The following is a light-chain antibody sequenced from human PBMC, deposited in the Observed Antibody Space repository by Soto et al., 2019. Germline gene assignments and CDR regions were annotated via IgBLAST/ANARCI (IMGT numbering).Light chain of an antibody. CDR2: ASS. Sequence: DIQMPQSPSSLSVSVGDRVTITCRASQSISSYLNWYQQKPGKAPKLLIYASSNLQSGVPSRFSRSGSGTDFTLTISSLQPEDFATEYCQQSYSTRYTFGQGTKLESK. CDR3: QQSYSTRYT. V-gene: IGKV1-39*01. J-gene: IGKJ2*01. CDR1: QSISSY.